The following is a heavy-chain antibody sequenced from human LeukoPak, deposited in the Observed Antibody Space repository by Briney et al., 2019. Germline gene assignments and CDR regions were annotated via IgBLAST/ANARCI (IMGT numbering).Heavy chain of an antibody. CDR3: ARSRGVTAYRQEFDY. CDR1: GYTFTSYX. CDR2: ISTYNSNP. Sequence: ASGYTFTSYXLXXVRQXPGQGLXXXXXISTYNSNPSYAQKFQGRVTMSTDTSTSTAYMDLRSLRSDDTAVYYCARSRGVTAYRQEFDYWGQGTLVTVSS. D-gene: IGHD2-21*02. V-gene: IGHV1-18*01. J-gene: IGHJ4*02.